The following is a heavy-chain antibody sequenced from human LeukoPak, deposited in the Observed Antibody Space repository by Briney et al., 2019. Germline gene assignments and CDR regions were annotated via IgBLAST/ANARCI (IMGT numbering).Heavy chain of an antibody. V-gene: IGHV1-69*05. D-gene: IGHD6-19*01. CDR2: IIPIFGTA. J-gene: IGHJ3*02. CDR3: AKALDSSGWFNAFDI. CDR1: AGTFTIYA. Sequence: GASVTVSFTSSAGTFTIYAISWVRQAPGQGLEWMGGIIPIFGTANYAQKFQGRVTITTDESTSTAYMELSSLRSEDTAVYYCAKALDSSGWFNAFDIWGQGTMVTVSS.